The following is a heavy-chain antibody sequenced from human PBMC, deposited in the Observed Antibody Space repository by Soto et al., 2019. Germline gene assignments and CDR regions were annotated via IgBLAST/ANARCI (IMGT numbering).Heavy chain of an antibody. J-gene: IGHJ4*02. Sequence: SETLSLTCTVSGGSISSYYWSWIRQPAGKGLEWIGRIYTSGSTNYNPSLKSRVTMSVDTSKNQFSLKLSSVTAADTAVYYCARMASAAAGSPIDYWGQGTLVTVSS. D-gene: IGHD6-13*01. CDR2: IYTSGST. V-gene: IGHV4-4*07. CDR1: GGSISSYY. CDR3: ARMASAAAGSPIDY.